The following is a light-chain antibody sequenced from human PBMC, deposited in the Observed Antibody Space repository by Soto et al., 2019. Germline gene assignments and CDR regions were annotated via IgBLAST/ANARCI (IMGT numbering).Light chain of an antibody. J-gene: IGLJ2*01. CDR2: EVS. V-gene: IGLV2-14*01. Sequence: QSVLTQPASVSGSPGRSITISCTGTSSDVGGYNYVSWYQQHPGKAPKLMIYEVSNRPSGVSNRFSGSKSGNTASLTISGLQAEDEADYYCSSYTSSSTVFGGGTK. CDR3: SSYTSSSTV. CDR1: SSDVGGYNY.